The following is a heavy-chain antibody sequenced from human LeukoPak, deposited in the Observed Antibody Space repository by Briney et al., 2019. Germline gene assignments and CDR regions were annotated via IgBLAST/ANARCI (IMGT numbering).Heavy chain of an antibody. V-gene: IGHV1-8*01. J-gene: IGHJ4*02. CDR1: GYTFTSYD. D-gene: IGHD2-15*01. CDR2: MNPNSGNT. CDR3: ARAGGYCGRISCPYYFDY. Sequence: ASVKVSCKASGYTFTSYDINWVRQATGQGLEWMGWMNPNSGNTGYAQKFQGRVTMTRNTSISTAYMELSSLRSEDTAVYYCARAGGYCGRISCPYYFDYWGQGSLVAVSS.